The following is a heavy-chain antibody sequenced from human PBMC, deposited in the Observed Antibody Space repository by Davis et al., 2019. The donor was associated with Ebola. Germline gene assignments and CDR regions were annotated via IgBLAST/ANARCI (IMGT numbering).Heavy chain of an antibody. V-gene: IGHV5-10-1*01. CDR3: ARIPPDGDYDYGDQRGDY. D-gene: IGHD4-17*01. CDR1: GYSFTNYW. J-gene: IGHJ4*02. Sequence: PGGSLRLSCKGSGYSFTNYWISWVRQMPGKGLEWMGRIDPSDSYTNYSPSFQGHVTISADKSISTAYLQWSSLKASDTAIYYCARIPPDGDYDYGDQRGDYWGQGTLVTVSS. CDR2: IDPSDSYT.